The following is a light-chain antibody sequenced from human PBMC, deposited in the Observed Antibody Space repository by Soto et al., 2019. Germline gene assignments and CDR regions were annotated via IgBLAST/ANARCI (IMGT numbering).Light chain of an antibody. CDR3: RQSYSTSIT. V-gene: IGKV1-39*01. J-gene: IGKJ5*01. Sequence: DIQMTQSPSSLSASVGDRVTITFRASQSISSYLNWYQQKPGKAPKPLIYAASSLQSGVPSRFSGSGSGTDFTLTISSLQPEDFATYYCRQSYSTSITFGQGTRLEI. CDR2: AAS. CDR1: QSISSY.